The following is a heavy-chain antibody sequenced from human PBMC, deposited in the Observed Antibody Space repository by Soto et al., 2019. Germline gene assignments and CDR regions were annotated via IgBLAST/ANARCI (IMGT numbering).Heavy chain of an antibody. CDR1: GGPVRDAYSY. CDR3: ARSIVTPSAMFDH. CDR2: LSYTGST. D-gene: IGHD2-2*01. Sequence: QVHLQESGPQLVKPSQPLSLTCTVSGGPVRDAYSYWTWIRQPPGKGLEWMGYLSYTGSTYYNPSLRNRATISLDEPNNQFSLHLTSVTAADTAVYYCARSIVTPSAMFDHWGQGLLVTVSS. V-gene: IGHV4-30-4*01. J-gene: IGHJ5*02.